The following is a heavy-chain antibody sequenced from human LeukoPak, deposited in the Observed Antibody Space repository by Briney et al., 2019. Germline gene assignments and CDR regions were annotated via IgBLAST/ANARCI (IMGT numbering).Heavy chain of an antibody. CDR1: GGSISTITYY. V-gene: IGHV4-39*07. J-gene: IGHJ3*02. CDR2: MYYRGNT. CDR3: ARPPLGI. D-gene: IGHD3-16*02. Sequence: SETLSLTCTVSGGSISTITYYWGWIRQPPGKGLEWVGHMYYRGNTFYNPSLKSRVTISVDTSKNQFSLKLRSVTAADTAVYYCARPPLGIWGQGTMVTVSS.